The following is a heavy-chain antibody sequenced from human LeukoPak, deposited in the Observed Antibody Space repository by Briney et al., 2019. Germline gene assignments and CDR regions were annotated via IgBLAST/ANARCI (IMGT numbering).Heavy chain of an antibody. J-gene: IGHJ4*02. CDR3: ARGTYVYDSSGIYNFDY. D-gene: IGHD3-22*01. Sequence: ASVQVSCKASGYTFTGYYMHWVRQAPGQGLEWMGWINRDSGGTNYAQKFQGRVTMTRDTSISTAYMELSRLRSDDTAIYYCARGTYVYDSSGIYNFDYWGQGTLVTVSS. CDR2: INRDSGGT. V-gene: IGHV1-2*02. CDR1: GYTFTGYY.